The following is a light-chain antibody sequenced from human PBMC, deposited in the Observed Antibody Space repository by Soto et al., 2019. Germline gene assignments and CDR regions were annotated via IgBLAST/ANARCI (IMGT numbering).Light chain of an antibody. CDR3: SSYAGNNTVV. CDR2: EVS. Sequence: QSVLTQPPSASGSPGQSVTISCTGTSSDVGDYKFVSWYQQHPGKAPKLLIYEVSRRPSGVPDRFSGSKSGNTASLTVSGLQDEDEADYYCSSYAGNNTVVFGGGTKLTVL. CDR1: SSDVGDYKF. V-gene: IGLV2-8*01. J-gene: IGLJ2*01.